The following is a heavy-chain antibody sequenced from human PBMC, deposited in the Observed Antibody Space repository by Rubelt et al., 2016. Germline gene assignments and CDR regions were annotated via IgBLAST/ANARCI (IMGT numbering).Heavy chain of an antibody. Sequence: QLHLQESGPGLLRPSETLSLICTVSGGSISSSYWSWIRQPPGKGLEWIGYIYYSGTTNYNPSFRSRVTISVDTSKNQFSLKLSSVTAADTAVYYCAKHSYWYFALWGRGTLVTVSS. CDR1: GGSISSSY. CDR2: IYYSGTT. V-gene: IGHV4-59*08. CDR3: AKHSYWYFAL. J-gene: IGHJ2*01.